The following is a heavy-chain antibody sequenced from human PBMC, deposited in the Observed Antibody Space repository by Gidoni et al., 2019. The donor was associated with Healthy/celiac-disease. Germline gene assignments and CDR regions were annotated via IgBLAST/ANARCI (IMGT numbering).Heavy chain of an antibody. D-gene: IGHD3-10*01. CDR2: ISSSSSYI. Sequence: EVQLVESGGGLVKPGGSLRLSCAASGFTFSSYSMNWVRQAPGKGLEWVSSISSSSSYIYYADSVKGRFTISRDNAKNSRYLQMNSLRAEDTAVEYCARDLSLWFDGWFDPWGQGTLVTVSS. V-gene: IGHV3-21*01. J-gene: IGHJ5*02. CDR3: ARDLSLWFDGWFDP. CDR1: GFTFSSYS.